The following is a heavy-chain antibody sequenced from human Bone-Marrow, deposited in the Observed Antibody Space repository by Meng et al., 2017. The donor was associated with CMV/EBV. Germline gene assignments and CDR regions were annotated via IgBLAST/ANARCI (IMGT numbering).Heavy chain of an antibody. V-gene: IGHV3-43*01. D-gene: IGHD4/OR15-4a*01. Sequence: GESLNISCAASGFTFDDYTMHWVRQAPGKGLEWVSLISLDGGSTHYADSVKGRFTISRDNSKNSLYLQMNSLRTEDTALYYCAKDSSDYGGSYFDYWGQGTLVTVSS. CDR3: AKDSSDYGGSYFDY. CDR1: GFTFDDYT. CDR2: ISLDGGST. J-gene: IGHJ4*02.